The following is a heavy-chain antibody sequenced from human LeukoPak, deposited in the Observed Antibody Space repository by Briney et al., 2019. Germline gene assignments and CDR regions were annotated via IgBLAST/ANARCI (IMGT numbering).Heavy chain of an antibody. J-gene: IGHJ5*02. CDR2: IENKASSYTT. Sequence: GGSLRLSCATSGFTFSDHLMHWVRQAPGKGLEWVGLIENKASSYTTEYAASVSGRFTISRDDSKNSLYLQMNSLKIEDTAVYYCGDLGSGDIGPGGQGTLVTVSS. CDR3: GDLGSGDIGP. V-gene: IGHV3-72*01. D-gene: IGHD3-10*01. CDR1: GFTFSDHL.